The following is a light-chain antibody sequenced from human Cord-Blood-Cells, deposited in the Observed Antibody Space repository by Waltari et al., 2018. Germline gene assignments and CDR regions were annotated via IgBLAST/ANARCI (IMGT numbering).Light chain of an antibody. J-gene: IGKJ3*01. V-gene: IGKV3-20*01. CDR3: QQYGSSPFT. Sequence: ELVLTQSPGTLSLSPGERATLSCRASQSFSRSYLAWYQQKPGQAPRLLIYGASSRATGIPDRFSGSGSGTDFTLTISRLEPEDFAVYYCQQYGSSPFTFGPGTKVDIK. CDR1: QSFSRSY. CDR2: GAS.